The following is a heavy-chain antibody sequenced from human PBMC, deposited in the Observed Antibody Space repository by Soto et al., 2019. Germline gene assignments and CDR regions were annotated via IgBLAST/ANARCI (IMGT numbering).Heavy chain of an antibody. D-gene: IGHD2-21*02. CDR1: GGSISSSSYY. J-gene: IGHJ5*02. V-gene: IGHV4-39*07. CDR3: ARKEQGGNSQNWFDP. Sequence: SETLSLTCTVSGGSISSSSYYWGWIRQPPGKGLEWIGSIYYSGSTYYNPSLKSRVTISVDTSKNQFSLKLSSVTAADTAVYYCARKEQGGNSQNWFDPWGQGTLVTVSS. CDR2: IYYSGST.